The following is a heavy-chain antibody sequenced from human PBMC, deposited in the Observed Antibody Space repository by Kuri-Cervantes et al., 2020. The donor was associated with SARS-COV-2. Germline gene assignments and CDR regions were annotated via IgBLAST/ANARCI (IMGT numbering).Heavy chain of an antibody. CDR3: ARAIPDYYDSFGYYEDTFDI. J-gene: IGHJ3*02. CDR1: GYTFTSHS. Sequence: ASVKVSCKASGYTFTSHSITWVRQAPGQGLEWMGCISVYNGQMDYAQKFLGRVTMTADTSTSTASMELRSLRSDDTAVYYCARAIPDYYDSFGYYEDTFDIWGQGTKVTVSS. CDR2: ISVYNGQM. V-gene: IGHV1-18*01. D-gene: IGHD3-22*01.